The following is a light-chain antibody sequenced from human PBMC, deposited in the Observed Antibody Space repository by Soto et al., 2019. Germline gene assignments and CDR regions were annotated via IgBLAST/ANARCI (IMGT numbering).Light chain of an antibody. CDR3: SSYTSGSPPYV. V-gene: IGLV2-14*03. CDR2: DVS. Sequence: QSVLTQPASVSGSPGQSITISCTGTSSDVGGYNFVSWYQHHPGKAPKLVIYDVSNRPSGVSNRFSGSKSGNTASLTISGLQAEDEADYYCSSYTSGSPPYVFGPGTKVTVL. J-gene: IGLJ1*01. CDR1: SSDVGGYNF.